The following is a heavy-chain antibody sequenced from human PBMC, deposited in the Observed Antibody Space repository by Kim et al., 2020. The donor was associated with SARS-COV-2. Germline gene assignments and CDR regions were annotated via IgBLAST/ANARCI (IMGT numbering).Heavy chain of an antibody. CDR1: GGSFSGYY. J-gene: IGHJ5*02. D-gene: IGHD6-13*01. CDR2: INHSGST. Sequence: SETLSLTCAVYGGSFSGYYWSWIRQPPGKGLEWIGEINHSGSTNYNPSLKSRVTISVDTSKNQFSLKLSSVTVADTAVYYCARGAYSSNWYGVRSWFDPWGQRTLVTVSS. CDR3: ARGAYSSNWYGVRSWFDP. V-gene: IGHV4-34*01.